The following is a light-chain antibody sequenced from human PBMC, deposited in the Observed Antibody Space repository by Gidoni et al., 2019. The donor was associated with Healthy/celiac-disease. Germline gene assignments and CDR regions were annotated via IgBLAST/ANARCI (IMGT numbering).Light chain of an antibody. V-gene: IGKV3-11*01. J-gene: IGKJ3*01. CDR1: QSVSSY. Sequence: EIVLTQSPDTLSLSPGERATLSCRASQSVSSYLAWYQQKPGQAPRLLIYDASNRATGIPARFSGSGSGTDFTLTISSLEPEDFAVYYCQQRSNWPWTFGPGTKVDIK. CDR3: QQRSNWPWT. CDR2: DAS.